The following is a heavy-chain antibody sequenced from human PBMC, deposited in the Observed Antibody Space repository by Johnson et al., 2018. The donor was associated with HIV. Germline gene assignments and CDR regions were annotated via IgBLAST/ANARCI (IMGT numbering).Heavy chain of an antibody. CDR2: ICSSGSTG. Sequence: VQLVESGGGLVNPGGSLRLSCAASGFTFSDYYLSWLRQVPGKGLEWVSYICSSGSTGYYAASVKGRFTISRDNAKNSLFLQMNSLRVEDTAVYYCARDASRGPVWGQGTMVTVSS. J-gene: IGHJ3*01. V-gene: IGHV3-11*04. CDR1: GFTFSDYY. CDR3: ARDASRGPV.